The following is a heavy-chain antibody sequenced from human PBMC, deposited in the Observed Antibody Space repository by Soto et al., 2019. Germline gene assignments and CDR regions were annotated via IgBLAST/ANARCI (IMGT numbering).Heavy chain of an antibody. D-gene: IGHD1-26*01. J-gene: IGHJ6*02. Sequence: QVQLVQSGAEVKKPGSSVKVSCKASGGTFSSYAISWVRQAPGQGLEWMGGIIPIFGTADYAQKFQGRGRIPADESTGTADMGLSSLRSAATAVYYCASHSGSSPEGRYYYGMDVWGQGTTVTVSS. CDR2: IIPIFGTA. CDR1: GGTFSSYA. V-gene: IGHV1-69*12. CDR3: ASHSGSSPEGRYYYGMDV.